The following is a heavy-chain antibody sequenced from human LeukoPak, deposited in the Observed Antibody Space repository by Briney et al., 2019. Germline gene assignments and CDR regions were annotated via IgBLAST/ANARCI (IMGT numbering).Heavy chain of an antibody. CDR1: GGSISSYY. Sequence: SETLSLTCTVSGGSISSYYWSWIRQPPGKGVEWIGYIYYSGSTNYNPSLKSRVTISVDTSKNQFSLKLSSVTAADTAVYYCARDRWIAAAGRWFDPWGQGTLVTVSS. D-gene: IGHD6-13*01. CDR3: ARDRWIAAAGRWFDP. CDR2: IYYSGST. V-gene: IGHV4-59*01. J-gene: IGHJ5*02.